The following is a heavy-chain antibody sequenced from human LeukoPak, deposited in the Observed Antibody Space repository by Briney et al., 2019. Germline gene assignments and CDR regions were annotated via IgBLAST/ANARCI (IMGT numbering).Heavy chain of an antibody. CDR3: ASSGNYYGAFDI. CDR2: ISGSGANT. Sequence: GGSLRLSCAASGFTFSNYGMSWVRQAPGKGLEWVSVISGSGANTYYADSVKGRFTISRDKSKNTLYLQMNSLRAEDTAVYHCASSGNYYGAFDIWGQGTMVIVSS. V-gene: IGHV3-23*01. J-gene: IGHJ3*02. D-gene: IGHD1-26*01. CDR1: GFTFSNYG.